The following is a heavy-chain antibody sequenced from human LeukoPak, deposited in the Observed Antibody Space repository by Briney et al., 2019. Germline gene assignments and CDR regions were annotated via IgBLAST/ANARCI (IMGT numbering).Heavy chain of an antibody. CDR2: ISSSGSTI. D-gene: IGHD6-6*01. CDR1: GFTFSISA. V-gene: IGHV3-48*04. Sequence: TGGSLRLSCAASGFTFSISAMSWVRQAPGKGLEWVSYISSSGSTIYYADSVKGRFTISRDNAKNSLYLQMNSLRAEDTAVYYCAREVYSSSSIGYYYYYMDVWGKGTTVTVSS. CDR3: AREVYSSSSIGYYYYYMDV. J-gene: IGHJ6*03.